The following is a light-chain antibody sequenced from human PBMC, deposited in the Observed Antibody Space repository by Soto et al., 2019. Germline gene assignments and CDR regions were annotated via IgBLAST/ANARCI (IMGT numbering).Light chain of an antibody. J-gene: IGLJ2*01. CDR1: SSDVGGYNY. Sequence: QSALTQPRSVSGSPGQSVTICCSGTSSDVGGYNYVSWYQQHPGKAPKLMIYDVSKRPSGVPDRFSGSKSGNTASLTISGFQAEDEADYSCCSYAGSYVVFGGGTKLTVL. CDR2: DVS. V-gene: IGLV2-11*01. CDR3: CSYAGSYVV.